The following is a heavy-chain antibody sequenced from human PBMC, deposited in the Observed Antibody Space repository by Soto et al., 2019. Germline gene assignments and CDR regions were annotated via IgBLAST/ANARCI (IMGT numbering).Heavy chain of an antibody. V-gene: IGHV3-73*01. D-gene: IGHD5-12*01. CDR2: IRSKANSYAP. J-gene: IGHJ5*02. Sequence: EVQLVESGGGLVQPGGSLKLSCAASGFTFSGSAMHWVRQASGKGLEWVGRIRSKANSYAPAYAASVKGRFTISRDDSKNTAYLQMNSLKTEDTAVYYCTRLEDSGYDYTNWFDPWGQGTLVTVSS. CDR1: GFTFSGSA. CDR3: TRLEDSGYDYTNWFDP.